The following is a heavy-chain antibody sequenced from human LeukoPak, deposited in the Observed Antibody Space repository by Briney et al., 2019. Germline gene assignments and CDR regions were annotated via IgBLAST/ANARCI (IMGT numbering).Heavy chain of an antibody. CDR1: GYTFTSYD. J-gene: IGHJ4*02. CDR3: ASSFGGQNDSSGYYYFDY. CDR2: MNPNSGNT. Sequence: GASVKVSCKASGYTFTSYDINWVRQATGQGLEWMGWMNPNSGNTGYAQKFQGRVTMTRNTSISTASVELSGLRYEDTAGYYCASSFGGQNDSSGYYYFDYWGQGTLVTVSS. D-gene: IGHD3-22*01. V-gene: IGHV1-8*01.